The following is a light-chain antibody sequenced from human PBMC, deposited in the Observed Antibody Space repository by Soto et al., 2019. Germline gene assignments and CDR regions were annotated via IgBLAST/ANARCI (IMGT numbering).Light chain of an antibody. CDR2: GAS. Sequence: EIVLTQSPGTLALSPGERATLSCRASQSVSSSYLAWYQQKPGQAPRLLIYGASSRATGIPDRFSGSGSGTDFTLTISRLEPEDCAVYYCQKYGSSPITFGQGTRLEIK. J-gene: IGKJ5*01. V-gene: IGKV3-20*01. CDR3: QKYGSSPIT. CDR1: QSVSSSY.